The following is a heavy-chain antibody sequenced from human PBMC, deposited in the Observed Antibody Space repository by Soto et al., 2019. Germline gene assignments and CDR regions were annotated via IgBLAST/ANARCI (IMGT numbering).Heavy chain of an antibody. V-gene: IGHV3-23*01. CDR1: GFTFSSYA. J-gene: IGHJ4*02. CDR2: ISGSGGST. Sequence: EVQLLESGGGLVQPGGSLRLSCAASGFTFSSYAMSWVRQAPGKGLEWVSAISGSGGSTYYADSVKGRFTISRDNSKNTLYLQMNSLRAEDTAVYYCAKKRPIYCSGGSCYLDYWGQGTLVTVSS. D-gene: IGHD2-15*01. CDR3: AKKRPIYCSGGSCYLDY.